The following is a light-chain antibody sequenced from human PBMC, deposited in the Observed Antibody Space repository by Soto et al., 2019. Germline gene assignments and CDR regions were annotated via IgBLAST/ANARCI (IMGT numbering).Light chain of an antibody. CDR2: GAN. J-gene: IGKJ4*01. V-gene: IGKV3-20*01. CDR1: QSLTKNF. CDR3: QQYTKSPLT. Sequence: DIVLTQFPGTLSLSLGERATLSCRASQSLTKNFLSCYQQKVGQAPMLLIYGANTRAAGIPDRFSGSGSGTDFTLTISRLEPEDFAVYYCQQYTKSPLTFGGGTKVDIK.